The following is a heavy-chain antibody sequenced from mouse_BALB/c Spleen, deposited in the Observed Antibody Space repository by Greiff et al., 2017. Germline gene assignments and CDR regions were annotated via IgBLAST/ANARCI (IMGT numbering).Heavy chain of an antibody. Sequence: LQQPGSELVRPGASVKLSCKASGYTFTSYWMHWVKQRPGQGLEWIGNIYPGSGSTNYDEKFKSKATLTVDTSSSTAYMQLSSLTSEDSAVYYCTRSPYYGSSLFAYWGQGTLVTVSA. J-gene: IGHJ3*01. CDR2: IYPGSGST. CDR1: GYTFTSYW. CDR3: TRSPYYGSSLFAY. D-gene: IGHD1-1*01. V-gene: IGHV1S22*01.